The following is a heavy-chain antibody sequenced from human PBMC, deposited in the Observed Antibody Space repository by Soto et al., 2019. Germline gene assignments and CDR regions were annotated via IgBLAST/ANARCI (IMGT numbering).Heavy chain of an antibody. J-gene: IGHJ4*01. D-gene: IGHD3-22*01. CDR1: GFTFSDFG. V-gene: IGHV3-30*18. CDR3: AKTATYVDGYDNTGYSSEDY. Sequence: LRLSCEVSGFTFSDFGLDWVRQAPGKGLEWVAITSHDGSKRFYADSVKGRFTISRDNSKNTLYLQMSSLRPEDTALYYCAKTATYVDGYDNTGYSSEDYWGHGTLVTVSS. CDR2: TSHDGSKR.